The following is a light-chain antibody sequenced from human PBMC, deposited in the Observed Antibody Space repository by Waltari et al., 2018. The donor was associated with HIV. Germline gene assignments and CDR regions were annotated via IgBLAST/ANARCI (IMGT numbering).Light chain of an antibody. J-gene: IGLJ1*01. V-gene: IGLV2-14*03. CDR3: SSYTSSSPYA. CDR2: DVS. Sequence: QAALPQPASVPGSPEQAIPISCTGTTSNVGGYTYASWYQQHPGKAPKLMIYDVSNRPSGVSNRFSGSKSGNTASLTISGLQAEDEADYYCSSYTSSSPYAFGTGTKVTVL. CDR1: TSNVGGYTY.